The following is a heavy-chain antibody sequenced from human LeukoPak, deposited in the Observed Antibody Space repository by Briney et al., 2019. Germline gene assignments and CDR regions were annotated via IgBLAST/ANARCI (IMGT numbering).Heavy chain of an antibody. CDR3: ARTRGTHISMAYLDS. CDR2: INPNNGDT. CDR1: GYTFTGNF. D-gene: IGHD2/OR15-2a*01. V-gene: IGHV1-2*02. Sequence: GASVKVSCKTSGYTFTGNFMHWVRQAPGQGPEWMGWINPNNGDTNYAQKSQGRVTMTRVTSITTAYMELSSLRSDDTAVYYCARTRGTHISMAYLDSWGQGTLVTVSS. J-gene: IGHJ4*02.